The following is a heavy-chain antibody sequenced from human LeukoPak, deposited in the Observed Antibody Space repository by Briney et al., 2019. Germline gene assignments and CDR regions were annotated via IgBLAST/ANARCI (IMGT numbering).Heavy chain of an antibody. CDR1: GDDVSTNAAS. CDR2: TYYRSKWYN. Sequence: SQTLSLTCAISGDDVSTNAASWNWIRPSPSRGLEWLGKTYYRSKWYNDYAESVKSRITINPDTAKNQFSLQLSSVTPDDTAVYYCARLSDYGGEFDYWGQGTLVTVSS. CDR3: ARLSDYGGEFDY. V-gene: IGHV6-1*01. J-gene: IGHJ4*02. D-gene: IGHD3-16*01.